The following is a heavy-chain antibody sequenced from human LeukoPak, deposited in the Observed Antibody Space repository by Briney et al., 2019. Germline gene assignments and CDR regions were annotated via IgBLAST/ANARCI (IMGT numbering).Heavy chain of an antibody. V-gene: IGHV4-4*02. J-gene: IGHJ4*02. CDR1: GGSISSSNW. CDR3: ASTSASSGYYYRFLGLFY. Sequence: SGTLSLTCAVSGGSISSSNWWSWVRQPPGKGLEWIGEIYHSGSTNYNPSLKSRVTISVDKSKNQFSLKLSSVTAADTAVYYCASTSASSGYYYRFLGLFYWGQGTLVTVSS. D-gene: IGHD3-22*01. CDR2: IYHSGST.